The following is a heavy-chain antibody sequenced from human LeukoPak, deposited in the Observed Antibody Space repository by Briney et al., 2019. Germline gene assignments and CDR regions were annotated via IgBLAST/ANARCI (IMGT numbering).Heavy chain of an antibody. CDR1: GGSISSYY. D-gene: IGHD1-26*01. CDR2: IYYSGST. J-gene: IGHJ4*02. Sequence: SETLSLTCTVSGGSISSYYWSWIRQPPGKGLEWIGYIYYSGSTNYNPSLKSRVAISVDTSKNQFSLKLSSVTAADTAVYYCARDTQGELSDYWGQGTLDTVSS. V-gene: IGHV4-59*12. CDR3: ARDTQGELSDY.